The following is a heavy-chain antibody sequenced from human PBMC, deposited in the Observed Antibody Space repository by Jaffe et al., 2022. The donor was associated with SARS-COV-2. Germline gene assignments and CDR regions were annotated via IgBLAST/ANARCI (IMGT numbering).Heavy chain of an antibody. CDR3: ARDYLPMGNWNYFFGI. J-gene: IGHJ3*02. Sequence: QVQLVQSGAEVKKPGASVKVSCKASGYTFTGYYMHWVRQAPGQGLEWMGWINPNSGGTNYAQKFQGRVTMTRDTSISTAYMELSRLRSDDTAVYYCARDYLPMGNWNYFFGIWGQGTMVTVSS. CDR1: GYTFTGYY. V-gene: IGHV1-2*02. D-gene: IGHD1-7*01. CDR2: INPNSGGT.